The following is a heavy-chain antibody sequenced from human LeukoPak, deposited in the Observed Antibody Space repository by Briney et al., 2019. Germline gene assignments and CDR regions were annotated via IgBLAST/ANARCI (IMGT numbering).Heavy chain of an antibody. Sequence: SETLSLTCTVSGGSISNYYWSWIRQPPGQGLEWIGYIHYSGSTNYNPSLKSRVSISVDMSTNQFSLKLTSVTAADTAVYYCARTQSNYGDYGYFFDYWGQGTLVTVSS. D-gene: IGHD4-17*01. CDR2: IHYSGST. CDR3: ARTQSNYGDYGYFFDY. V-gene: IGHV4-59*08. J-gene: IGHJ4*02. CDR1: GGSISNYY.